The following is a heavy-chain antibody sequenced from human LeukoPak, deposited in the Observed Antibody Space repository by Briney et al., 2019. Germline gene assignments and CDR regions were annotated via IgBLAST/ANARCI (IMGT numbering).Heavy chain of an antibody. Sequence: SETLSLTCAVYGGSFSGYYWSWIRQPPGKGLEWIGEINHSGSTNYNPSLKSRVTISVDTSKNQFSLKLSSVTAADTAVYYCARMIAAAGTEYFDLWGRGTLVTVSS. J-gene: IGHJ2*01. CDR3: ARMIAAAGTEYFDL. CDR2: INHSGST. V-gene: IGHV4-34*01. D-gene: IGHD6-13*01. CDR1: GGSFSGYY.